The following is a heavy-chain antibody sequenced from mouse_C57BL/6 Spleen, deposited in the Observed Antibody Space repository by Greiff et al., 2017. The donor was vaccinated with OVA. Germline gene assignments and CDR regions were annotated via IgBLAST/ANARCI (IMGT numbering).Heavy chain of an antibody. CDR2: INPYNGGP. V-gene: IGHV1-19*01. J-gene: IGHJ4*01. CDR3: ARRRFYAMDY. CDR1: GYTFTDYY. Sequence: EVQLQQSGPVLVKPGASVKMSCKASGYTFTDYYMNWVKQSHGKSLEWIGVINPYNGGPSYNQKFKGKATLTVDKSSSTAYMELNSLTSEDSAVYYCARRRFYAMDYWGQGTSVTVSS.